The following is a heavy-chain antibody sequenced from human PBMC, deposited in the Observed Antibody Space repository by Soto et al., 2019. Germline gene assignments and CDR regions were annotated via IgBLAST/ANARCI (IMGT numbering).Heavy chain of an antibody. V-gene: IGHV5-10-1*01. D-gene: IGHD6-13*01. CDR2: IDPSDSYT. J-gene: IGHJ5*02. CDR3: ARRGSSWQDNWFDP. CDR1: GYSFTIYW. Sequence: PGEFLKISCNGSGYSFTIYWISWVRQMPGKGLEWMGRIDPSDSYTNYSPSFQGHVTISADKSISTAYLQWSSLKASDTAMYYCARRGSSWQDNWFDPWGQGTLVTVSS.